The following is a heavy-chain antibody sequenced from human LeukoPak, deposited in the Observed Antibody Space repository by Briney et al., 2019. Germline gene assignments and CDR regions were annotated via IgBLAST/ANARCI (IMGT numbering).Heavy chain of an antibody. CDR2: INPNSGGT. V-gene: IGHV1-2*06. CDR3: ARDGYTYGDNWFDP. D-gene: IGHD5-18*01. J-gene: IGHJ5*02. Sequence: ASVKVSCKASGHTFTGYYMHWVRQAPGQGLEWMGRINPNSGGTNYAQKFQGRVTMTRDTSISTAYMELTRLTSDDTAVYYCARDGYTYGDNWFDPWGQGTLVTVSS. CDR1: GHTFTGYY.